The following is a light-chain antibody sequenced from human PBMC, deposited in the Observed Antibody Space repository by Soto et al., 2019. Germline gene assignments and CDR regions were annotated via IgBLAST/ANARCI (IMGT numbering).Light chain of an antibody. J-gene: IGKJ1*01. CDR1: QSVSSNY. V-gene: IGKV3-20*01. Sequence: EVVLTQSPGTLSLSPGERATLSCRASQSVSSNYVAWYQQIPGQTPRLLIYGASSRATGIPDRFSGSGSGTDFTLTISRLEPEDFEVHYCQQNGSSPWMLGQGTKVDIK. CDR3: QQNGSSPWM. CDR2: GAS.